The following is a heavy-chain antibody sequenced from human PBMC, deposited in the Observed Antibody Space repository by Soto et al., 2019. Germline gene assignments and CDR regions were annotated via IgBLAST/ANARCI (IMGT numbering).Heavy chain of an antibody. V-gene: IGHV3-23*01. J-gene: IGHJ4*02. CDR3: AKADDYGDYADY. D-gene: IGHD4-17*01. CDR1: GFTFSSYA. Sequence: EVQLLESGGGLVQPGGSLRLSCAASGFTFSSYAMSWVRQAPGKGLEWVSAISGSGGSTYYADSVKGRFTISRDNSKNTLYLQMNSLRAEDTAVYYGAKADDYGDYADYWCQGTLVTVSS. CDR2: ISGSGGST.